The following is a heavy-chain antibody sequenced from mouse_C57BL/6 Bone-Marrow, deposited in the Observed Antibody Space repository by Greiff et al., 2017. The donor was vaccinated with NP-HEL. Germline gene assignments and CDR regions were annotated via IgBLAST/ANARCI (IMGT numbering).Heavy chain of an antibody. D-gene: IGHD4-1*02. CDR2: IDPANGNT. CDR3: ARPTGTAWFAY. J-gene: IGHJ3*01. Sequence: VQLQQSVAELVRPGASVKLSCTASGFNIKNTYMHWVKQRPEQGLEWIGRIDPANGNTQYAPKFQGKATITADTSSNPAYLQLSSLTSADTAIYSFARPTGTAWFAYWGQGTLVTVSA. CDR1: GFNIKNTY. V-gene: IGHV14-3*01.